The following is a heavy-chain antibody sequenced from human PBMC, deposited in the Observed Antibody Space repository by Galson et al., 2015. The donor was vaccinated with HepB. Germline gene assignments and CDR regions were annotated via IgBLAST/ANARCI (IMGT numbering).Heavy chain of an antibody. CDR3: ARDWNKYSSGGWDAFDI. CDR1: GFTVSSNY. V-gene: IGHV3-53*01. CDR2: IYSGGST. J-gene: IGHJ3*02. D-gene: IGHD6-19*01. Sequence: SLRLSCAASGFTVSSNYMSWVRQAPGKGLEWVSVIYSGGSTYYADSVKGRFTISRDNSKNTLYLQMSSLRAEDTAVYYCARDWNKYSSGGWDAFDIWGQGTMVTVSS.